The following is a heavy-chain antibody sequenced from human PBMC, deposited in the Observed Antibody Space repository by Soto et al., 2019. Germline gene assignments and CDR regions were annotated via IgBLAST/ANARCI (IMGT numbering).Heavy chain of an antibody. CDR3: ASSYGSGIPAFDY. D-gene: IGHD3-10*01. J-gene: IGHJ4*02. CDR2: FNPIVIMS. CDR1: GDTFNFYS. Sequence: QVQLVQSGAEVKRPGSSVKVSCKASGDTFNFYSINWVRQAPGLGLECMGRFNPIVIMSNYAQKFQGRVTMTADKSTSTAYMELSSLTSEDTAIYYCASSYGSGIPAFDYCAPGAQVTVSS. V-gene: IGHV1-69*02.